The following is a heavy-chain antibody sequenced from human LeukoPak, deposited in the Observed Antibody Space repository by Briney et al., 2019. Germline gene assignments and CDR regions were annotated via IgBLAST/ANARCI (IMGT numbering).Heavy chain of an antibody. CDR1: GYSFTNYW. CDR2: IYPGDSDT. V-gene: IGHV5-51*01. CDR3: ARLVDTSMARFDY. J-gene: IGHJ4*02. D-gene: IGHD5-18*01. Sequence: GESLKISCKGSGYSFTNYWIGWVRQMPGKGLEWMGIIYPGDSDTRYSPSSQGQVTISADKSISTAYLQWSSLKASDIAIYYCARLVDTSMARFDYWGQGTPVTVSS.